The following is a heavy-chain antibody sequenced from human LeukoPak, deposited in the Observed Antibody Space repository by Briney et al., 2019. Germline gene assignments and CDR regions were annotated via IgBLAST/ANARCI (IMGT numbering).Heavy chain of an antibody. CDR1: GLTVNNNY. Sequence: GGSLRLSCAASGLTVNNNYMNWVRQAPGKGLEWVSALYIGGNTYYADSVRGRFTISRDNSKNTLYLQMNSPRAEDTAIYYCMTAAGYNFGQYWGQGTLVTVSS. V-gene: IGHV3-53*01. D-gene: IGHD5-18*01. CDR3: MTAAGYNFGQY. CDR2: LYIGGNT. J-gene: IGHJ4*02.